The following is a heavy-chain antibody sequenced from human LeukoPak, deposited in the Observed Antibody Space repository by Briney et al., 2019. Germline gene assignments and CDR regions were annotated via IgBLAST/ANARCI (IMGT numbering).Heavy chain of an antibody. CDR1: GGSFSGYY. V-gene: IGHV4-34*01. D-gene: IGHD5-12*01. J-gene: IGHJ4*02. Sequence: TSETLSLTCAVYGGSFSGYYWSWIRQPPGKGLEWIGEINHSGSTNYNPSLKSRVTISVDTSKNQFSLKLSSVTDADTAVYYCARGAVAPYWGQGTLVTVSS. CDR2: INHSGST. CDR3: ARGAVAPY.